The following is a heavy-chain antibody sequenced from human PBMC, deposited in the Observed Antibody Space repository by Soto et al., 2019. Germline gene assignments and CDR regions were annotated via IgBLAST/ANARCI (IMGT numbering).Heavy chain of an antibody. Sequence: QMLLQESGPGLVEPSQTLSLTCVVSDCSISSGGYSWRWIRQPPGKGPEWIGYIYHSVTYYHPALKNRVTISEDTSNTQFYLQLSSVPAAATAVYYCARARGLAAVAVDYWGQGTQVTVSS. V-gene: IGHV4-30-2*01. CDR1: DCSISSGGYS. CDR3: ARARGLAAVAVDY. CDR2: IYHSVT. J-gene: IGHJ4*02. D-gene: IGHD6-19*01.